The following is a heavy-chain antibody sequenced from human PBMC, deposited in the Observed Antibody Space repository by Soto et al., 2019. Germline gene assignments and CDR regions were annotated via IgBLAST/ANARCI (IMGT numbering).Heavy chain of an antibody. CDR1: GYSFTSYW. CDR3: ARFVPVATTTGDH. V-gene: IGHV5-51*01. Sequence: GESLKISCKGSGYSFTSYWIGWVRQMPGKGLEWMGIIYPGDSDTIYSPSFQGQVTMSADKSNSTVYLQWGSLKASDNAMYYCARFVPVATTTGDHWGQGTLVTVSS. CDR2: IYPGDSDT. D-gene: IGHD1-1*01. J-gene: IGHJ4*02.